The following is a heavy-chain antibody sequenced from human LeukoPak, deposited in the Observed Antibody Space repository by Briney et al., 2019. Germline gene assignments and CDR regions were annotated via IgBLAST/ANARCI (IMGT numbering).Heavy chain of an antibody. CDR1: GYTFSSYG. V-gene: IGHV1-18*01. J-gene: IGHJ4*02. CDR2: ISAHNGNT. D-gene: IGHD6-13*01. Sequence: GASVKVSCKASGYTFSSYGISWVRQAPGQGLEWMVWISAHNGNTNYAQKLQGRVTMTTDTSTSTAYMELRSLRSDDTAVYYCARGLSSSHEGIFDYWGQGTLVTVSS. CDR3: ARGLSSSHEGIFDY.